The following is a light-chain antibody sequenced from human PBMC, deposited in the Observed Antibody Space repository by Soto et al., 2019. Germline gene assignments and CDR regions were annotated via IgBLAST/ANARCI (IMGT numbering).Light chain of an antibody. Sequence: IVMTQSPATLSVSPGERATLSCRASQSVSSNLAWYQQKPGQAPRLLIYGASSRATGIPDRFSGSGSGTDFTLTISRLEPEDFATYYCQQSYSTRTFGQGTKVDIK. V-gene: IGKV3D-15*01. CDR1: QSVSSN. CDR2: GAS. CDR3: QQSYSTRT. J-gene: IGKJ1*01.